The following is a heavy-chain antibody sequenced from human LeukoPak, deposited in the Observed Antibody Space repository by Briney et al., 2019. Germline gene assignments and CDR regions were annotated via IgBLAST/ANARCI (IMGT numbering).Heavy chain of an antibody. CDR2: IYYSGST. D-gene: IGHD2-2*01. V-gene: IGHV4-59*01. CDR3: ARSMIVVVPAGWFDP. J-gene: IGHJ5*02. Sequence: PSETLSLTCTVSGGSISSYYWSWIRQPPGKGLEWIGYIYYSGSTNYNPSLKSRVTISADTSKNQFSLKLSSVTAADTAVYYCARSMIVVVPAGWFDPWGQGTLVTVSS. CDR1: GGSISSYY.